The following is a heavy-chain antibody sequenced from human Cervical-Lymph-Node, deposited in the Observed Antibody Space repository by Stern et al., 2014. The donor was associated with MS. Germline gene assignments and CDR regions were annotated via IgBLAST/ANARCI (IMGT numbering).Heavy chain of an antibody. CDR1: GYNFTGFS. D-gene: IGHD3-10*01. V-gene: IGHV1-2*06. J-gene: IGHJ3*02. Sequence: VQLVQSGAEVKKPGASVKVSCEASGYNFTGFSMHWVRQAPGQGLEWVGRINAYSGDSNHAQKFQGRVTLTRDTSISTAYMELSSLRSDDTAMYYCSTAYYAGIDIWGQGTTVTVSS. CDR3: STAYYAGIDI. CDR2: INAYSGDS.